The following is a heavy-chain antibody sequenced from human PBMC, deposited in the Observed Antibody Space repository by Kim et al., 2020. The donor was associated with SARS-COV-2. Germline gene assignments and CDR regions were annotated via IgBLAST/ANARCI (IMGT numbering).Heavy chain of an antibody. CDR1: GFTFSSYS. CDR3: AKDPRSWGTYYEFWSGYSLRYFLQYVDV. D-gene: IGHD3-3*01. Sequence: GGSLRLSCAASGFTFSSYSMNWVRQAPGKGLEWVAVISYDGSNKYYADSVKGRFTISRDNSKNTLYLQMNSLRAEDTAVYYCAKDPRSWGTYYEFWSGYSLRYFLQYVDVGGRGTTVSVPS. J-gene: IGHJ6*03. CDR2: ISYDGSNK. V-gene: IGHV3-30*18.